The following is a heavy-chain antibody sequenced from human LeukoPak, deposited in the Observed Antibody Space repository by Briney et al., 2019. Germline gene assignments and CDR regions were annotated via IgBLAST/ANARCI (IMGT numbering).Heavy chain of an antibody. J-gene: IGHJ4*02. CDR2: IIPILGIA. D-gene: IGHD2-15*01. CDR1: GGTFSSYA. V-gene: IGHV1-69*04. Sequence: ASVKVSCKASGGTFSSYAISWVRQAPGQGPDWMGRIIPILGIANYAQKFQGRVTITEDKSTSTAYMELSSLRSEDTAVYYCAKGYCSGGSCYLYYFDYWGQGTLVTVSS. CDR3: AKGYCSGGSCYLYYFDY.